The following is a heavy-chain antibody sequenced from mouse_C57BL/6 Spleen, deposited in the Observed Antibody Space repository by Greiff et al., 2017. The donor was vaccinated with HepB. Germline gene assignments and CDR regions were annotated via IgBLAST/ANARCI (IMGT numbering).Heavy chain of an antibody. V-gene: IGHV1-64*01. CDR2: IHPNSGST. CDR3: AREGGYDYGFDY. J-gene: IGHJ2*01. CDR1: GYTFTSYW. Sequence: QVQLKQPGAELVKPGASVKLSCKASGYTFTSYWMNWVKQRPGQGLEWIGMIHPNSGSTNYNEKFKSKATLTVDKSSSTAYMQLSSLTSEDSAVYYCAREGGYDYGFDYWGQGTTLTVSS. D-gene: IGHD2-4*01.